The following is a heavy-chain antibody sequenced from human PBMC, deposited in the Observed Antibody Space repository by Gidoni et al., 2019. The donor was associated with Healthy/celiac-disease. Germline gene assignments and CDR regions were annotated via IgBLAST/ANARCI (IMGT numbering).Heavy chain of an antibody. CDR3: ARRRAAAGTGYYYYYMDV. CDR1: GGSISSSSYY. CDR2: IYYSGST. J-gene: IGHJ6*03. D-gene: IGHD6-13*01. V-gene: IGHV4-39*01. Sequence: QLQLQESGPGLVKPSETLSLTCTVSGGSISSSSYYWGWIRQPPGKGLEWIGSIYYSGSTYYNPSLKSRVTISVDTSKNQFSLKLSSVTAADTAVYYCARRRAAAGTGYYYYYMDVWGKGTTVTVSS.